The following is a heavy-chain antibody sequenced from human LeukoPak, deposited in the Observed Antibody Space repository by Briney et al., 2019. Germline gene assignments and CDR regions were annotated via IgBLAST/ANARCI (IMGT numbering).Heavy chain of an antibody. J-gene: IGHJ6*02. V-gene: IGHV3-53*01. Sequence: GGSLRLSCAVSGFTVSSNHMSWVRQAPGKGLEWVSVIYSGGNTYYADSVKGRFTISRDNSKNTLYLQMNSLRAEDTAVYYCARALRMDVWGQGTTVTVSS. CDR3: ARALRMDV. CDR1: GFTVSSNH. CDR2: IYSGGNT.